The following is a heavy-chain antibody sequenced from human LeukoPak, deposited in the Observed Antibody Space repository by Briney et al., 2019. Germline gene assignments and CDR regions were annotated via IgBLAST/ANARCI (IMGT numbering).Heavy chain of an antibody. CDR1: GFTFSSNS. CDR2: ISSSSYYI. Sequence: GGSLRLSCAASGFTFSSNSMNWVRQAPGKGLEWVSSISSSSYYIYYADSVKGRFTISRDNAKNSLYLQMNSLRAEDTAVYYCARLYGDYAGDYYYGMDVWGQGTTVTVSS. J-gene: IGHJ6*02. CDR3: ARLYGDYAGDYYYGMDV. V-gene: IGHV3-21*01. D-gene: IGHD4-17*01.